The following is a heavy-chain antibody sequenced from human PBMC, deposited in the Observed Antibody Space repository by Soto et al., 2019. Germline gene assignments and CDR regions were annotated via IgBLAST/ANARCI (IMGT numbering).Heavy chain of an antibody. Sequence: LRLSCAASGFTFSSYAMHWVRQAPGKGLEWVAVISYDGSNKYCADSVKGRFTISRDNSKNTLYLQMNSLRAEDTAVYYCAKVLSSGSYSGALEYWGQGALVTVSS. CDR1: GFTFSSYA. D-gene: IGHD1-26*01. CDR3: AKVLSSGSYSGALEY. J-gene: IGHJ4*02. CDR2: ISYDGSNK. V-gene: IGHV3-30-3*01.